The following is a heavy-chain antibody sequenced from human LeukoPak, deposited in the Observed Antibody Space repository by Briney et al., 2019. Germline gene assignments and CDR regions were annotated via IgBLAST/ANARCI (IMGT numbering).Heavy chain of an antibody. V-gene: IGHV4-4*07. CDR1: GGSISYFY. Sequence: SETLSLTCTVSGGSISYFYWSWIRQPAGKGLEWIGRIYTSGSTNYNPSLKSRVTMSVDTSKKQFSLKLSSVTAADTAVYYCARDWKAAAYNWFDPWGQGTLVTVSS. D-gene: IGHD6-13*01. CDR3: ARDWKAAAYNWFDP. J-gene: IGHJ5*02. CDR2: IYTSGST.